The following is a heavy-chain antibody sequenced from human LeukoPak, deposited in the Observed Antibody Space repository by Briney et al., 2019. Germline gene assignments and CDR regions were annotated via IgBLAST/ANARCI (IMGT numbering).Heavy chain of an antibody. J-gene: IGHJ4*02. V-gene: IGHV4-59*01. CDR1: GGSISSYY. CDR2: IYYSGST. Sequence: SETLPLTCTVSGGSISSYYWSWIRQPPGKGLEWIGYIYYSGSTNYNPSLKSRVTTSVDTSKNQFSLKLSSVTAADTAVYYCARDSLAGNVDYWGQGTLVTVSS. D-gene: IGHD1-14*01. CDR3: ARDSLAGNVDY.